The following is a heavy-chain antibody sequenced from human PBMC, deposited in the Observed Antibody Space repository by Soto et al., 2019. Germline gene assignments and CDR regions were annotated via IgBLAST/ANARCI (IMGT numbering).Heavy chain of an antibody. CDR2: ISSSSSYI. CDR3: AREGVQHGSGPYYYYGMDV. V-gene: IGHV3-21*01. J-gene: IGHJ6*02. CDR1: GFTFSNYP. D-gene: IGHD3-10*01. Sequence: PGGSLRLSCVASGFTFSNYPMNWVRQAPGKGLEWVSSISSSSSYIYYADSVKGRFTISRDNAKNSLYLQMNSLRAEDTAVYYCAREGVQHGSGPYYYYGMDVWGQGTTVTVSS.